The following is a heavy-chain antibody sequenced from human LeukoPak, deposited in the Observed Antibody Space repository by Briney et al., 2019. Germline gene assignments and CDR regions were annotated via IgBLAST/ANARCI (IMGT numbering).Heavy chain of an antibody. CDR3: AREGAYYYDSSGKYYGMDV. CDR2: ISYDGSNK. V-gene: IGHV3-30-3*01. Sequence: GRSLRLSCAASGFTFSSYAMHWVRQAPGKGLEWVAVISYDGSNKYYADSVKGRFTISRDNSKNTLYLQMNSLRAEDTAVYYCAREGAYYYDSSGKYYGMDVWGQGTTVTVSS. J-gene: IGHJ6*02. CDR1: GFTFSSYA. D-gene: IGHD3-22*01.